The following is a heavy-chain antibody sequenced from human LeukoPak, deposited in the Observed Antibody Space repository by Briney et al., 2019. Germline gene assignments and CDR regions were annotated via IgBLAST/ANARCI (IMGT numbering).Heavy chain of an antibody. V-gene: IGHV4-4*07. CDR3: ALGAIRVDIFGS. J-gene: IGHJ4*02. CDR1: GGSISSYN. CDR2: FDTSGST. D-gene: IGHD3-16*01. Sequence: PSETLSLTCTVSGGSISSYNWNWIRQPAGRGLEWIGRFDTSGSTTYNPSLKSRITMSVDTSKNHFSLKLTSATAADTAVYFCALGAIRVDIFGSWGQGTLVTVSS.